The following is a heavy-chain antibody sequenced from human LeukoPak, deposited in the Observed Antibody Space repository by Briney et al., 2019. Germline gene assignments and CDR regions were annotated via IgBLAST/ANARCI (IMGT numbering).Heavy chain of an antibody. CDR2: MSYDGSEN. J-gene: IGHJ4*02. Sequence: GGSLRLSCVASGFTFSSYAMTWVRQAPGKGLEWVSVMSYDGSENFYADSVKGRFTISRDNSKNTLYLQMNSLRAEDTAVYYCAREPHYYDSSGTDYWGQGTLVTVSS. D-gene: IGHD3-22*01. CDR3: AREPHYYDSSGTDY. V-gene: IGHV3-30-3*01. CDR1: GFTFSSYA.